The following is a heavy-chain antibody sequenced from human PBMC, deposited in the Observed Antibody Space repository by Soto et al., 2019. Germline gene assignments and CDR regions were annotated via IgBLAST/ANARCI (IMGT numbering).Heavy chain of an antibody. CDR3: AKAYFVWSSEQPYYFDY. CDR2: ISGSGGRS. V-gene: IGHV3-23*01. Sequence: PGGSLRLSCAASGFTFSNYAMTWVRQGPGKGLAWVSGISGSGGRSYYADSVKGRFPISRGNSKSTLYLQMNSLRAEDTAVYYCAKAYFVWSSEQPYYFDYWGQGTLVTVSS. CDR1: GFTFSNYA. J-gene: IGHJ4*02. D-gene: IGHD3-16*01.